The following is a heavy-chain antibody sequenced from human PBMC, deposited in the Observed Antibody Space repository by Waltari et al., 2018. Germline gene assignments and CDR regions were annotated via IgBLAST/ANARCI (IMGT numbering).Heavy chain of an antibody. Sequence: QLQLQESGPGLVKPSETLSLTCTVSGGSISSSSYYWGWIRQPPGKGLEWIGSIYYSGSTYYNPSLKSRVTISVDTSKNQFSLKLSSVTAADTAVYYCARQGIAAAGTVFDYWGQGTLVTVSS. J-gene: IGHJ4*02. CDR3: ARQGIAAAGTVFDY. CDR2: IYYSGST. D-gene: IGHD6-13*01. V-gene: IGHV4-39*01. CDR1: GGSISSSSYY.